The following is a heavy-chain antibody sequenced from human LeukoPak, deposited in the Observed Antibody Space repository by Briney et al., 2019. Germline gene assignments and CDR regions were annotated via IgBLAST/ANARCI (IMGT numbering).Heavy chain of an antibody. CDR1: GYTFRSYA. J-gene: IGHJ4*02. V-gene: IGHV1-18*01. CDR3: AREKGIAVTAPIDY. Sequence: ASVKVSCKASGYTFRSYAVSWLRQAPGQGLEWMGWISPFNANTNYAQKFQGRLTMATDTSTSTAYMELRSLRSDDTAVYYCAREKGIAVTAPIDYWGQGTLVTVPS. CDR2: ISPFNANT. D-gene: IGHD6-19*01.